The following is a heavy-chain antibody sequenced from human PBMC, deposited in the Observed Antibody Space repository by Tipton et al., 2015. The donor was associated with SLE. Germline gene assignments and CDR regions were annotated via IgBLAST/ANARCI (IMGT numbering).Heavy chain of an antibody. CDR3: ARGGGSPSY. CDR2: IHQSGRT. V-gene: IGHV4-34*01. J-gene: IGHJ4*02. CDR1: GGSFSGYY. D-gene: IGHD2-15*01. Sequence: TLSLTCAVYGGSFSGYYWTWIRQPPGKGLEWIGEIHQSGRTNYNPSLKSRVTTSVDTSKNQFSLKLTSVTAADTAVYYCARGGGSPSYWGQGTLVTVSS.